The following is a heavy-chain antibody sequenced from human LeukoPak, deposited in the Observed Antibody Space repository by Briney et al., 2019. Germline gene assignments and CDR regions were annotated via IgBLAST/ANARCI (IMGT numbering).Heavy chain of an antibody. V-gene: IGHV3-30*18. D-gene: IGHD3/OR15-3a*01. CDR3: AKDMGLDYYFDY. J-gene: IGHJ4*02. CDR2: ISYDGSNK. Sequence: GGSLRLSCAASGFTFSSYGMPWVRQAPGKGLEWVAVISYDGSNKYYAASVKGRFTISRDNSKNSLYLQMNSLRAEDTAVYYCAKDMGLDYYFDYWGQGTLVTGSS. CDR1: GFTFSSYG.